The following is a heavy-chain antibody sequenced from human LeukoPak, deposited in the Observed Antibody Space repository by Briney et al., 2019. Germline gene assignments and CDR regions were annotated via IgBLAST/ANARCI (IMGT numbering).Heavy chain of an antibody. CDR1: GYTFTSYY. Sequence: AASVKVSCKASGYTFTSYYMHWVRQAPGPGLEWMGIINPTGGTTSYAQKFQGRVTMTRDTSTSTAYMALSSLRSEDTGVYYCARSSSWEDYWGQGSLVTVPS. CDR2: INPTGGTT. D-gene: IGHD6-13*01. CDR3: ARSSSWEDY. V-gene: IGHV1-46*01. J-gene: IGHJ4*02.